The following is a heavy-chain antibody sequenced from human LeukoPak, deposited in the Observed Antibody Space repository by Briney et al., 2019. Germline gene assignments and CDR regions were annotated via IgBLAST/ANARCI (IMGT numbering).Heavy chain of an antibody. V-gene: IGHV3-48*03. CDR1: GFTFSSYE. D-gene: IGHD3-16*01. CDR3: AKGYRNHLLILLDS. J-gene: IGHJ5*01. Sequence: GGSLRLSCAASGFTFSSYEMHWVRQAPGKGLEWVSYISSSDSTIYYADSVKGRLTISRDNAKNSLYLQMNSLRAEDTGVYYCAKGYRNHLLILLDSWGQGTLVTVSS. CDR2: ISSSDSTI.